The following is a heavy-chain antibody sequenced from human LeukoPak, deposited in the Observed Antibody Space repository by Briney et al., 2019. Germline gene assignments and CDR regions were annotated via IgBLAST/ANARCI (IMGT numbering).Heavy chain of an antibody. CDR3: VREGGSDWYSGWFDP. D-gene: IGHD6-19*01. J-gene: IGHJ5*02. CDR1: GFTFSSYW. V-gene: IGHV3-7*01. Sequence: GGSLRLSCAASGFTFSSYWMSWVRQVPGKGLEWVANIKKDGSEKKYVDSVKGRFTISRDNAENSLYLQMNSLRVEDTAVYYCVREGGSDWYSGWFDPWGQGTLVTVSS. CDR2: IKKDGSEK.